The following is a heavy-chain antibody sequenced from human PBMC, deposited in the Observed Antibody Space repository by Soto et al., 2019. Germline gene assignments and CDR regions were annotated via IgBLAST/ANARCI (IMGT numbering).Heavy chain of an antibody. V-gene: IGHV3-23*01. D-gene: IGHD3-22*01. Sequence: EVQLLESGGGLVQPGGSLRLSCAASGFTFSSYAMSWVRQAPGKGLEWVSAISGSGGSTYYADSVKGRFTISRDNSKNTLYLQLNSLRAEDTAVYYWAKDPSTEVIPGAAFDIWGQGTMVTVSS. CDR3: AKDPSTEVIPGAAFDI. J-gene: IGHJ3*02. CDR2: ISGSGGST. CDR1: GFTFSSYA.